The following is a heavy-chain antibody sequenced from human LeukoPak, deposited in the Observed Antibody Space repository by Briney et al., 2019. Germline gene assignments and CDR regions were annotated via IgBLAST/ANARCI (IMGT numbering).Heavy chain of an antibody. CDR1: GGSFSGYY. D-gene: IGHD3-10*01. J-gene: IGHJ6*04. Sequence: SETLSLTCAVCGGSFSGYYWSWIRQPPGKGLEWMGEINHSGSTNYNPSLKSRVTISVDTSKNQFSLKLSSVTAADTAVYYCARVGTMVRGVRYGMDVWGKGTTVTVSS. V-gene: IGHV4-34*01. CDR3: ARVGTMVRGVRYGMDV. CDR2: INHSGST.